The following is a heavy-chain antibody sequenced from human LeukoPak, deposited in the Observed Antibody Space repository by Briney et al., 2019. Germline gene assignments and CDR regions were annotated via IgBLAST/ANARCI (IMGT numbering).Heavy chain of an antibody. Sequence: SETLSLTCTVSGYSISSGYYWGWIRQPPGKGLEWIGSIYHSGSTYYNPSLKSRVTISVDTSKNQFSLKLSSVTAADTAVYYCARGGNYEDYWGQGTLVTVSS. V-gene: IGHV4-38-2*02. J-gene: IGHJ4*02. CDR1: GYSISSGYY. D-gene: IGHD1-7*01. CDR2: IYHSGST. CDR3: ARGGNYEDY.